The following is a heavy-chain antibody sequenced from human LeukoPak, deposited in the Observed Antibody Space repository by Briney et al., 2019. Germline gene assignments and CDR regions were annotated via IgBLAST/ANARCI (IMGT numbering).Heavy chain of an antibody. CDR2: ISSSSSYK. CDR1: GFTVSSNY. Sequence: KPGGSLRLSCAASGFTVSSNYMSWVRQAPGKGLEWVSSISSSSSYKYYTDSVKGRFTISRDNAKNSLYLQMNSLRAEDTAVYYCARSAAGTYYWGQGTLVTVSS. V-gene: IGHV3-21*01. D-gene: IGHD1-1*01. J-gene: IGHJ4*02. CDR3: ARSAAGTYY.